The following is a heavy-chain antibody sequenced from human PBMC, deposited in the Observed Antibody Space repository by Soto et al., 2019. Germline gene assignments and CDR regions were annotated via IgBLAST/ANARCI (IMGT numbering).Heavy chain of an antibody. CDR2: IIPFFATA. D-gene: IGHD6-13*01. CDR3: ARIAVCSSSGVFWEQQLDPLCAY. Sequence: QVQLVQSGAEVRKPGSSVKVSCKASGGNFNDYAITWVRQAPGQGLEWMGGIIPFFATANYAQRFQGRVTITADKSTSPSYLELGRLTSEDTAVYYCARIAVCSSSGVFWEQQLDPLCAYWGQGTLVTASS. V-gene: IGHV1-69*06. CDR1: GGNFNDYA. J-gene: IGHJ4*02.